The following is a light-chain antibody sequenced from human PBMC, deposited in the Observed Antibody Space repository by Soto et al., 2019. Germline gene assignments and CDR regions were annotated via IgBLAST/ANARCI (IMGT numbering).Light chain of an antibody. J-gene: IGKJ1*01. V-gene: IGKV1-39*01. CDR1: QTIGTY. CDR2: DAS. Sequence: DIQMTQSPSSLSASVGDRVTITCRASQTIGTYVNWYRQKSGAVPELLIYDASTLQSGAPSRFRGGASGTDFTLTISSLQLDDFATYYCQQSYNTPLTFGQGAKVDIK. CDR3: QQSYNTPLT.